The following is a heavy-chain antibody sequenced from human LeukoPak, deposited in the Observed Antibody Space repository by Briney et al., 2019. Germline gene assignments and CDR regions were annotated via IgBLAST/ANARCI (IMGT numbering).Heavy chain of an antibody. Sequence: SETLSLTCAVYGGSFSGYYWSWIRQPPGNGLEWIGEINHSRSTNYNATLKSRVTISVDTSKNQFSLKLSSVTAADTAVYYCARLNMVRGVIIDDGGQGTLVTVSS. J-gene: IGHJ4*02. CDR1: GGSFSGYY. CDR3: ARLNMVRGVIIDD. D-gene: IGHD3-10*01. V-gene: IGHV4-34*01. CDR2: INHSRST.